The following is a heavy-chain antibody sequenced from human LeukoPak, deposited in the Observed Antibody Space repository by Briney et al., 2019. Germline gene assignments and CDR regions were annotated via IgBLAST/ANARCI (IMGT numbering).Heavy chain of an antibody. D-gene: IGHD2-15*01. CDR2: INDSGST. J-gene: IGHJ4*02. Sequence: GSLRLSCAASGFTFSSYAMSWVRQSPGKGLEWIGEINDSGSTNYNPSLKSRATISVDASKNQFSLKLSSVTAADTAVYYCANSGVSDYWGQGTLVTVSS. CDR3: ANSGVSDY. V-gene: IGHV4-34*08. CDR1: GFTFSSYA.